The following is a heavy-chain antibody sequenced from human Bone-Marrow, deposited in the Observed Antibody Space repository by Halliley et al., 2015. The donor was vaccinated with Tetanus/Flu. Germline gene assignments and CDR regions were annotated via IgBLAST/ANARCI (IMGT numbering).Heavy chain of an antibody. D-gene: IGHD3-22*01. Sequence: VQLVQSGAEVKKPGESLKISCKGSGYTFSNYWIGWVRQMPGKGLEWMGIFYPGDSDTRYTPTFQGQVTISADKSISTAYLQWSSLGASEPASYYCARRAGPGFKHGYVDSWGQGTLITVSS. CDR3: ARRAGPGFKHGYVDS. CDR2: FYPGDSDT. CDR1: GYTFSNYW. V-gene: IGHV5-51*01. J-gene: IGHJ4*02.